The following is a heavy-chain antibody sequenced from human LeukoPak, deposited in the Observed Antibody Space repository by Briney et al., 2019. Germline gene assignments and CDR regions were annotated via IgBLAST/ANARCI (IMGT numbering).Heavy chain of an antibody. J-gene: IGHJ3*02. CDR3: ARQRGPGNWAFDI. CDR1: GGSISSSSYY. Sequence: PSETLSLTCTVSGGSISSSSYYWGWIRQPPGKGLEWIGTIYYTGSTYYNPSLKSRVTISVDTSKNQFSLNLSSMTAADTAMYYCARQRGPGNWAFDIWGQGTIVTVSS. D-gene: IGHD3-10*01. V-gene: IGHV4-39*01. CDR2: IYYTGST.